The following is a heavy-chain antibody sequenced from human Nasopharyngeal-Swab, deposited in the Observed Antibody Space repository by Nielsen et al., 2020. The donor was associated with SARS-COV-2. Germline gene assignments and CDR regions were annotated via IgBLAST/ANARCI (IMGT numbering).Heavy chain of an antibody. CDR1: GYTFTSYG. J-gene: IGHJ3*02. D-gene: IGHD3-22*01. CDR3: ARDLRYYDSSTLAFDI. V-gene: IGHV1-18*01. CDR2: ISAYNGNT. Sequence: ASVKVSCKASGYTFTSYGISWVRQAPGQGLEWMGWISAYNGNTNYAQKLQGRVTVTTDTSTSTAYMELRSLRSDDTAVYYCARDLRYYDSSTLAFDIWGQGTMVTVSS.